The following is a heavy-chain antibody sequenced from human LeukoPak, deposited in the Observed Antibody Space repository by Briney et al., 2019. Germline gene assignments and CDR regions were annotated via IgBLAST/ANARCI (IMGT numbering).Heavy chain of an antibody. V-gene: IGHV3-23*01. J-gene: IGHJ2*01. Sequence: GGSLRLSCAASGFTFSSYAMSWVRQAPGKGLEWVSAISGSGGSTYYADSVKGRFTISRDNSKNTLYLQMNSLRAGDTAVYYCAKDTRYDFWSGYPPYWYFDLWGRGTLVTVSS. D-gene: IGHD3-3*01. CDR1: GFTFSSYA. CDR3: AKDTRYDFWSGYPPYWYFDL. CDR2: ISGSGGST.